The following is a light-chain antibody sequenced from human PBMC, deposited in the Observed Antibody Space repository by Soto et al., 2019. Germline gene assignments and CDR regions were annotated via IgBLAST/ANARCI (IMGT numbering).Light chain of an antibody. CDR3: CSYAGSYTGV. CDR1: SSDVGGYNY. J-gene: IGLJ2*01. V-gene: IGLV2-11*01. CDR2: DVS. Sequence: HSALTQPRSVSGSPGQSVTISCTGTSSDVGGYNYVSWYQQHPGKAPKLMIYDVSKRPSGVPDRFSGSKSGNTASLTISGLQAEDEADYYCCSYAGSYTGVFGGGTKLTVL.